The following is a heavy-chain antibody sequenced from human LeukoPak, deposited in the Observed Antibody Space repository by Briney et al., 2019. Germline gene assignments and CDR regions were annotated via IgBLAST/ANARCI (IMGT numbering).Heavy chain of an antibody. CDR3: TTTNPFY. V-gene: IGHV3-15*01. CDR2: IKSKTDGGTT. J-gene: IGHJ4*02. CDR1: GFTFSSYA. Sequence: PGGSLRLSCAASGFTFSSYAMSWVRQAPGKGLEWVGRIKSKTDGGTTDYAAPVKGRFTISRDDPKNTLYLQMKIEDTAVYYCTTTNPFYWGQGTLVTVSS.